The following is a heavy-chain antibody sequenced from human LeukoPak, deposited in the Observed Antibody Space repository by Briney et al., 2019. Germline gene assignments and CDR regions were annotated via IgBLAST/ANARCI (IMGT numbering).Heavy chain of an antibody. J-gene: IGHJ4*02. CDR2: ISGSGGST. V-gene: IGHV3-23*01. Sequence: GGSLRLSCAASGFTFSSYAVSWVRQAPGKGLEWVSAISGSGGSTYYADSVKGRFTISRDNSKNTLYLQMNSLRAEDTAVYYCAKEMGAYYDSSGYYYFTGRADYWGQGTLVTVSS. CDR3: AKEMGAYYDSSGYYYFTGRADY. CDR1: GFTFSSYA. D-gene: IGHD3-22*01.